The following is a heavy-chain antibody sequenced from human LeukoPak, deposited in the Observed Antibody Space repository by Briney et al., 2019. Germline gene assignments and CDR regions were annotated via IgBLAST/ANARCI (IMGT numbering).Heavy chain of an antibody. CDR2: ISSSSSYI. J-gene: IGHJ3*02. Sequence: KAGGSLRLSCAASGFTVSSNYMSWVRQAPGKGLEWVSSISSSSSYIYYADSVKGRFTISRDNAKNSLYLQMNSLRAEDTAVYYCAKSRWETYAVRAFDIWGQGTMVTVSS. V-gene: IGHV3-21*04. D-gene: IGHD1-26*01. CDR3: AKSRWETYAVRAFDI. CDR1: GFTVSSNY.